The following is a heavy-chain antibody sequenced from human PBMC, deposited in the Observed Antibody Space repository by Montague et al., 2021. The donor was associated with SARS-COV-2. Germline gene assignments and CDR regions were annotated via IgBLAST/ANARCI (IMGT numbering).Heavy chain of an antibody. J-gene: IGHJ4*02. CDR3: ARDLWVWLSVEGSFDY. D-gene: IGHD5-12*01. Sequence: SETLSLTCTVSGGSISSSSYDWGWIRQPPGKGLEWIGSIYYSGSTYYKPSLKSRVAISVDTSKNQFSLKLSSVTAADTAVYYCARDLWVWLSVEGSFDYWGQGTLVTVSS. CDR1: GGSISSSSYD. V-gene: IGHV4-39*07. CDR2: IYYSGST.